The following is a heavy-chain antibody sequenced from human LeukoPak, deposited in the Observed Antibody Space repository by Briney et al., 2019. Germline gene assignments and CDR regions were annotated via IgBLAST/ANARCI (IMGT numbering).Heavy chain of an antibody. CDR3: ARDRAYCGGDCYSTIFDY. CDR1: GGSISSYY. D-gene: IGHD2-21*02. CDR2: IYYSGST. Sequence: SETLSLTCTGSGGSISSYYWSWIRQPPGKGLEWIGYIYYSGSTNYNPPLKSRVTISVDTSKNQFSLKLSSVTGADTAVYYCARDRAYCGGDCYSTIFDYWGQGTLVTVSS. V-gene: IGHV4-59*12. J-gene: IGHJ4*02.